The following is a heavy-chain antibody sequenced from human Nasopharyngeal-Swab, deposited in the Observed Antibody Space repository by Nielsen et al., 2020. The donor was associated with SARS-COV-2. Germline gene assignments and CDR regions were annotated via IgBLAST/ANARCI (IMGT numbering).Heavy chain of an antibody. J-gene: IGHJ4*02. CDR2: ISSGRTSI. Sequence: GESLKISCAASGFTFSSYSMNWVRQAPGKGLEWVSCISSGRTSIYYADSVKGRFTISRDNAKNSLYLQMNSLRAEDTAVYYCARGDTDLVTIRDNWGQGTLVTVSS. CDR1: GFTFSSYS. V-gene: IGHV3-21*01. D-gene: IGHD5-18*01. CDR3: ARGDTDLVTIRDN.